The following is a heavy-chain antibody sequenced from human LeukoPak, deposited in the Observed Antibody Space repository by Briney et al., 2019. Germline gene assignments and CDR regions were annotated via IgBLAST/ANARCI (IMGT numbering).Heavy chain of an antibody. CDR2: IYYSGST. CDR3: AGDKYYYDSSGYYTKFDY. D-gene: IGHD3-22*01. V-gene: IGHV4-59*01. J-gene: IGHJ4*02. Sequence: SETLSLTCTVSGVSISSYYWSWIRQPPGKGLEWIGYIYYSGSTNYSPSLKSRVTISVDTSKNQFSLKLSFVTAADTAVYFCAGDKYYYDSSGYYTKFDYWGQGTLVTVPS. CDR1: GVSISSYY.